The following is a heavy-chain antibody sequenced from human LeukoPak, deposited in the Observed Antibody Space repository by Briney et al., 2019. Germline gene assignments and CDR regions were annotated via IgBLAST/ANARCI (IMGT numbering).Heavy chain of an antibody. CDR1: GGSISSGGYY. Sequence: SETLSLTCTVSGGSISSGGYYWRWIRQHPGKGLEWIGYIYYSGSTYYNPSLKSRVTISVDTSKNQFSLKLSSVTAADTAVYYCARDSRRQQLSWFDPWGQGTLVTVSS. CDR3: ARDSRRQQLSWFDP. J-gene: IGHJ5*02. V-gene: IGHV4-31*03. D-gene: IGHD6-13*01. CDR2: IYYSGST.